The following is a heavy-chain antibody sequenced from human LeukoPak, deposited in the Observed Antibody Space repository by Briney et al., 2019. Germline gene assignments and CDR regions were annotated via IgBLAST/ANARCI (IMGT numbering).Heavy chain of an antibody. CDR2: ISWNSGTI. Sequence: GGSLRLSCAGSGFIFNNYAMHWVRQPPGKGLEWVSGISWNSGTIDYADSVRGRFTISRDNAKNSLYLQMDSLRVEDTAFYYCAKDNRRHYTRGPNPDSLHWGQGALVTVSS. D-gene: IGHD2-2*02. CDR3: AKDNRRHYTRGPNPDSLH. CDR1: GFIFNNYA. V-gene: IGHV3-9*01. J-gene: IGHJ4*02.